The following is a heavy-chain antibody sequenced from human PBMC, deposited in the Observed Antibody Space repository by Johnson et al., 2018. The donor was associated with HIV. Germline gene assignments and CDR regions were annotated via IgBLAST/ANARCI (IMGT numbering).Heavy chain of an antibody. CDR3: ARAWSLGAFDI. CDR1: GFTFSRCG. V-gene: IGHV3-33*01. J-gene: IGHJ3*02. D-gene: IGHD2-15*01. Sequence: QVQLVESGGGVVQPGRSLRLSCAASGFTFSRCGMHWVRRAPDKGLEWVAVIWSDGSNKSYADSVKGRFTISRDNSKNTLYLQMNSLRAEDTAVYYCARAWSLGAFDIWGQGTMVTVSS. CDR2: IWSDGSNK.